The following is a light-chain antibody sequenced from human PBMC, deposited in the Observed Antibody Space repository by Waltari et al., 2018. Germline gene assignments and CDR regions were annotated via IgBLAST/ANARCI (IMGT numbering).Light chain of an antibody. Sequence: QSALTQPASVSGSPGQSITLSCTGSSSDIGGYPYVPWSQQHPGKAPKLIIYDVYNRPSGVSSRFSGSKSGTTASLTISGLQAEDEANYYCSSYTTTNTPHYVFGSGTRVTVL. CDR2: DVY. CDR1: SSDIGGYPY. CDR3: SSYTTTNTPHYV. V-gene: IGLV2-14*03. J-gene: IGLJ1*01.